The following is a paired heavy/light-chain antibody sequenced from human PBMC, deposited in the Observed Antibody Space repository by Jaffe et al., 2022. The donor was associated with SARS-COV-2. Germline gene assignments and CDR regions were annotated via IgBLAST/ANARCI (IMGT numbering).Heavy chain of an antibody. CDR2: IYYSGST. Sequence: QLQLQESGPGLVKPSETLSLTCTVSGGSISSSSYYWGWIRQPPGKGLEWIGSIYYSGSTYYNPSLKSRVTISVDTSKNQFSLKLSSVTAADTAVYYCARPSLEYRGLTRYCSGGSCYSLGPSFRWYFDLWGRGTLVTVSS. J-gene: IGHJ2*01. V-gene: IGHV4-39*01. CDR3: ARPSLEYRGLTRYCSGGSCYSLGPSFRWYFDL. CDR1: GGSISSSSYY. D-gene: IGHD2-15*01.
Light chain of an antibody. Sequence: DIVMTQSPDSLAVSLGERATINCKSSQSVLYSSNNKNYLAWYQQKPGQPPKLLIYWASTRESGVPDRFSGSGSGTDFTLTISSLQAEDVAVYYCQQYYSTPTFGQGTKVEIK. V-gene: IGKV4-1*01. CDR1: QSVLYSSNNKNY. J-gene: IGKJ1*01. CDR2: WAS. CDR3: QQYYSTPT.